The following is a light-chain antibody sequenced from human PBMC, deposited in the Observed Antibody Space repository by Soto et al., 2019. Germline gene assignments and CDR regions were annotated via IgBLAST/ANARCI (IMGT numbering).Light chain of an antibody. V-gene: IGKV1-27*01. CDR2: AAS. J-gene: IGKJ3*01. Sequence: DIQMTQSPSSLSASVGDRVTITCRASQGISNSLAWLQQNPGKVPKLLIYAASTLQSEVPSRFSGSGSGTDFTLTIGILQPEDVATYYCQEYYSAPFTFGPGTKVDIK. CDR1: QGISNS. CDR3: QEYYSAPFT.